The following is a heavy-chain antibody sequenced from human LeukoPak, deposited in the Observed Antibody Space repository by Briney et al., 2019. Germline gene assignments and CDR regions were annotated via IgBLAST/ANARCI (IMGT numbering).Heavy chain of an antibody. J-gene: IGHJ4*02. CDR3: ARNDSGGYYSV. D-gene: IGHD3-22*01. CDR2: ISSSGVST. CDR1: GFTFSSYA. Sequence: GGSLRLSCAASGFTFSSYAMTWVRQAPGKGLEWVSTISSSGVSTNYADSVKGRFTISRDNFKYTLYLQMNSLRAEDTALYYCARNDSGGYYSVWGQGTLVTVSS. V-gene: IGHV3-23*01.